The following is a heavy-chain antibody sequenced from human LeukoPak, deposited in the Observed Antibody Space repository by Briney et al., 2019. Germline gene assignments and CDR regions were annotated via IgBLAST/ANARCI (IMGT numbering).Heavy chain of an antibody. CDR1: GYTFTSYY. Sequence: VASVKVSCKASGYTFTSYYMHWVRQAPGQGLEWMGIINPSGGSTSYAQKFQGRVTMTRDTSTSTVYMELSSLRSEDTAVYYCATDYYYDSSGSYYTIDYWGQGTLVTVSS. CDR2: INPSGGST. CDR3: ATDYYYDSSGSYYTIDY. J-gene: IGHJ4*02. V-gene: IGHV1-46*01. D-gene: IGHD3-22*01.